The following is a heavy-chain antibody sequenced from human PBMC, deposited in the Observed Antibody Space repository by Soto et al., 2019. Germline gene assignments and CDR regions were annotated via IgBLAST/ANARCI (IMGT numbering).Heavy chain of an antibody. CDR1: GGTFTSYT. V-gene: IGHV1-69*02. CDR2: IIPIIDIA. CDR3: ARAPNNRLGELS. D-gene: IGHD3-10*01. Sequence: QVQLVQSGAEVKKPGSSVKVSCKASGGTFTSYTISWVRQAPGQGLEWMGRIIPIIDIANYAQKFQGRVTITADKSTSTAYMELSSLRSEDTAVYYCARAPNNRLGELSWGQGTLVNVSS. J-gene: IGHJ4*02.